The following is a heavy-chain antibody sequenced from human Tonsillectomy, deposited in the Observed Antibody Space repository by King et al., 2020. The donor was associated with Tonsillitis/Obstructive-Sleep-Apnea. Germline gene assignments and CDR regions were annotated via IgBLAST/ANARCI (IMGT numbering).Heavy chain of an antibody. CDR3: ARGYGTGTTYYFDY. CDR1: GGSFSAYL. D-gene: IGHD1-1*01. J-gene: IGHJ4*02. V-gene: IGHV4-34*01. CDR2: INHSGDA. Sequence: QVQLQQWGAGLLKPSETLSLTCAVYGGSFSAYLRTWIRQPPGKGLEWIGEINHSGDANYNPSLKSRVTISIDTSKNQFSLKLNSVTAADAAVYYCARGYGTGTTYYFDYWAQGTLVTVSS.